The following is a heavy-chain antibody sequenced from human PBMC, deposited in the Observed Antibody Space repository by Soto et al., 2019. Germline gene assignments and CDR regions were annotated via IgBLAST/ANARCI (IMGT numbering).Heavy chain of an antibody. J-gene: IGHJ4*02. CDR2: VYNSGST. CDR3: ARGGNRYSTTSPGVGGFDY. CDR1: GGSISSNY. V-gene: IGHV4-59*01. Sequence: SETLSLTCTVSGGSISSNYWTWIRQPPGKGLEWIGYVYNSGSTNYNPSLKSRVTISVDTSKNQFSLNLSSLTTADTAVYFCARGGNRYSTTSPGVGGFDYWGQGTLVTVSS. D-gene: IGHD2-2*01.